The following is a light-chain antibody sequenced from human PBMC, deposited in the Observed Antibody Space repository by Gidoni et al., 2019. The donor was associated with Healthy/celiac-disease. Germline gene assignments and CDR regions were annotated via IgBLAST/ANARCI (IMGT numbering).Light chain of an antibody. J-gene: IGKJ4*01. CDR2: AAS. CDR1: QSISSY. CDR3: QQSYSTPT. V-gene: IGKV1-39*01. Sequence: IPLTPSPSSLSASVGDRVTITCRASQSISSYLNWYQQKPGKAPKLLIYAASSLQSGVPSRFSGSGSGTDFTLTISSLQPEDFATYYCQQSYSTPTFGGGTKVEIK.